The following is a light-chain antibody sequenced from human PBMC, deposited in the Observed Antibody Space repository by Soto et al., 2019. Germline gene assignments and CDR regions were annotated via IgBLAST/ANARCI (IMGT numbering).Light chain of an antibody. Sequence: EILMSQTPLSLSVSPVHPPSVSSPSSQSLLSSGGETYLFWYLQRPGQSPQLLIYEVSNRIAAVPDRFSGSGSGTDFTLKISRVEAEDAGVYYCMQSTQLPLTFGQGTRLEIK. V-gene: IGKV2D-29*02. J-gene: IGKJ5*01. CDR2: EVS. CDR1: QSLLSSGGETY. CDR3: MQSTQLPLT.